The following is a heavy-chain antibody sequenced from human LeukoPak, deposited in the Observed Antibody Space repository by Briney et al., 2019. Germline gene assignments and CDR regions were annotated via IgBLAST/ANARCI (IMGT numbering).Heavy chain of an antibody. J-gene: IGHJ4*02. V-gene: IGHV3-23*01. CDR3: AKESGGSCQY. D-gene: IGHD2-15*01. CDR2: ISGSGGST. Sequence: GGSLRLSCAASGFTVSSNYMSWVRQAPGKGLEWVSAISGSGGSTYYADSVKGRFTISRDNSKNTLYLQMNSLRAEDTAVYYCAKESGGSCQYWGQGTLVTVSS. CDR1: GFTVSSNY.